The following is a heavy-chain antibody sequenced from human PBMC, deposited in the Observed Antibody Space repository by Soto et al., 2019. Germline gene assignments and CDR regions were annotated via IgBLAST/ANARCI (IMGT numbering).Heavy chain of an antibody. D-gene: IGHD6-13*01. V-gene: IGHV3-21*01. CDR1: GFTFRSFT. J-gene: IGHJ5*02. Sequence: GSLRLSCAASGFTFRSFTMNWVRQAPGKGLEWVSTISSNSAYIYYTDALRGRFTISRDNAKNSLHLQMYSLRAEDTAVYYCTRDASRDSSARGWFDPWGPGTLVTVSS. CDR3: TRDASRDSSARGWFDP. CDR2: ISSNSAYI.